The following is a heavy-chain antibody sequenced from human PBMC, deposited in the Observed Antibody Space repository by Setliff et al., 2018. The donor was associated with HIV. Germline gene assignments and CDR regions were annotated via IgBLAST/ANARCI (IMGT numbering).Heavy chain of an antibody. CDR2: INPSDGST. CDR3: ARDPGYCSGGSCYSGGVDY. D-gene: IGHD2-15*01. Sequence: GASVKVSCKTSGYTFTSYTTHWVRQAPGQGLEWMGLINPSDGSTSYAPKFQDRVTMTRDTSTTTVYMELSSLRSDDTAVYYCARDPGYCSGGSCYSGGVDYWGQGTLVTVSS. V-gene: IGHV1-46*01. CDR1: GYTFTSYT. J-gene: IGHJ4*02.